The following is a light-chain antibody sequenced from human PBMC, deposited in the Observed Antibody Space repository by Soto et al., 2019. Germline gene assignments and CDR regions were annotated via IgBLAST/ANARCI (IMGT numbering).Light chain of an antibody. CDR2: GAS. CDR3: QQYNNWPPDRT. V-gene: IGKV3-15*01. CDR1: QSVGSN. J-gene: IGKJ1*01. Sequence: EIAMTQSPATLSVSPGERATLSCRASQSVGSNLAWYQQKPGQAPRLLIYGASTRATGIPARFSGSGSGTEFPLTISSLQSEDFAIYFCQQYNNWPPDRTFGQGTKVEIK.